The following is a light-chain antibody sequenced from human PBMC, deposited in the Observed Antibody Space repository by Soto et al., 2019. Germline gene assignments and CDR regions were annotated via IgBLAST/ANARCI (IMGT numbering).Light chain of an antibody. Sequence: DIVMTQSPDSLAVSLGERATINCKSSQNVLYSSNNKNYLTWYQQKPGQPPKLLIYWASTRESGVPDRFSGSGSGTDFTLTISSLQAEDVAVCYCQQYYNTPYTFGQGTKLEIK. CDR1: QNVLYSSNNKNY. V-gene: IGKV4-1*01. CDR3: QQYYNTPYT. CDR2: WAS. J-gene: IGKJ2*01.